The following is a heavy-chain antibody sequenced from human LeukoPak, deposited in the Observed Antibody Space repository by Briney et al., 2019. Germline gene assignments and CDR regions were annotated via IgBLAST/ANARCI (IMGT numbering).Heavy chain of an antibody. V-gene: IGHV4-30-2*01. CDR3: ARGGSSWPFDP. D-gene: IGHD6-13*01. CDR2: IYHSGST. J-gene: IGHJ5*02. Sequence: SQTLSLTCAVSGGSISSGGYSWSWIRQPPGKGLEWIGYIYHSGSTYYNPSLKSRVTISVDRSKNQFSLKLSSVTAAGTAVYYCARGGSSWPFDPWGQGTLVTVSS. CDR1: GGSISSGGYS.